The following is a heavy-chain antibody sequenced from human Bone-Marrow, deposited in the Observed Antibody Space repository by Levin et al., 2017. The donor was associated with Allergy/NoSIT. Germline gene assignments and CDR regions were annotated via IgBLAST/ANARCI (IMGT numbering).Heavy chain of an antibody. Sequence: SGPTLVKPTQTLTLTCTFSGFSLSTSRVGVAWIRQPPGKALEWLALVSWIDDKRYSPALKTRLTITKDPSKDQVVLTLTNLGPVDTGTYYCAQGLYTYGWQFDSWGQGTLVTVSP. CDR1: GFSLSTSRVG. D-gene: IGHD3-16*01. V-gene: IGHV2-5*01. CDR3: AQGLYTYGWQFDS. CDR2: VSWIDDK. J-gene: IGHJ4*02.